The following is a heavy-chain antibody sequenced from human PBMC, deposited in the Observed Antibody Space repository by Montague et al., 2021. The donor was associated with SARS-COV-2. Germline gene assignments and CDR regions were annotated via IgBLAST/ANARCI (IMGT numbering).Heavy chain of an antibody. D-gene: IGHD6-13*01. CDR3: AKVGSSWYHGYYYGMDV. CDR2: ISGSGGST. J-gene: IGHJ6*02. CDR1: GFTFSSYA. Sequence: SLRLSCAASGFTFSSYAMSWVRQAPGKGLGWVSAISGSGGSTYYADSVKGRFTISRDNSKNTLYLQMNSLRAEDTAVCYCAKVGSSWYHGYYYGMDVWGQGTTVTVSS. V-gene: IGHV3-23*01.